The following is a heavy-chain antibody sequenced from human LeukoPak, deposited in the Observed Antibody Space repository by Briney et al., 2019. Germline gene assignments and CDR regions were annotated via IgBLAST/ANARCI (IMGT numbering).Heavy chain of an antibody. D-gene: IGHD1-26*01. CDR2: IGQGGSTK. Sequence: GGSLRLSCAASGFTFNTYWMIWVRQAPGKGLEWVANIGQGGSTKYYVDSLKGRFTISRDNAKSSLYLQMNSLRAEDTAVYYCVRDKGGRSGAIYYDAFDVWGQGTMVTVSS. CDR1: GFTFNTYW. J-gene: IGHJ3*01. CDR3: VRDKGGRSGAIYYDAFDV. V-gene: IGHV3-7*01.